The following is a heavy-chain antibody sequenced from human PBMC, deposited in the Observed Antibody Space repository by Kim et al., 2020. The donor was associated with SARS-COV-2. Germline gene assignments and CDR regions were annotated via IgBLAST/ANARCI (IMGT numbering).Heavy chain of an antibody. CDR3: ARRRGIFFNWFDP. V-gene: IGHV4-34*01. D-gene: IGHD3-9*01. Sequence: SETLSLTCAVYGGSFSGYYWSWIRQPPGKGLEWIGEINHSGSTNYNPSLKSRVTISVDTSKNQFSLKLSSVTAADTAVYYCARRRGIFFNWFDPWGQGTL. CDR2: INHSGST. CDR1: GGSFSGYY. J-gene: IGHJ5*02.